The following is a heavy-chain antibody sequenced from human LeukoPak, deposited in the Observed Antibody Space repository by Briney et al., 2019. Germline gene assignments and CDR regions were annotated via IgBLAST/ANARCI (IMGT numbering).Heavy chain of an antibody. D-gene: IGHD3-3*01. Sequence: KPSETLSLTCTVSGGSISSSSYYWGWIRQPPGKGLEWIGSIYYSGSTYYNPSLKSRVTISVDTSKNQFSLKLSSVTAADTAVYYCAIIPPNDFWSGAVIDYWGQGTLVTVSS. V-gene: IGHV4-39*01. CDR3: AIIPPNDFWSGAVIDY. CDR1: GGSISSSSYY. J-gene: IGHJ4*02. CDR2: IYYSGST.